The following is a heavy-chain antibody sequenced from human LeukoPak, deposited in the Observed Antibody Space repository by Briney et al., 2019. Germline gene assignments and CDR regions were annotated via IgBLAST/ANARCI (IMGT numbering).Heavy chain of an antibody. J-gene: IGHJ4*02. CDR3: ARDTGSGYSGSDGINY. CDR1: GYTFTSYG. CDR2: LSPYNGNT. D-gene: IGHD6-13*01. Sequence: ASVKVSCKASGYTFTSYGISWVRQAPGQGLEWMGWLSPYNGNTNYAQKLQGRVTMTTDTSTSTTYMELRSLRSDDTAVYYCARDTGSGYSGSDGINYWGQGTLVTVSS. V-gene: IGHV1-18*01.